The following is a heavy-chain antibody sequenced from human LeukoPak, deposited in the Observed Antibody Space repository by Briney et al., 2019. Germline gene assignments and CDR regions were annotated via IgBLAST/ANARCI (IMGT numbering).Heavy chain of an antibody. J-gene: IGHJ6*02. CDR1: GGSISNGVYF. CDR2: VSYSGSA. CDR3: ASRYCSSSSCLYYYYTMDV. D-gene: IGHD2-2*01. V-gene: IGHV4-31*03. Sequence: SQTLSLTCTVSGGSISNGVYFWSWIRQLPGKGLEWIGYVSYSGSAHYNPSLKSRVTISVDTSKNQFSLRLSSVTAADTAIYYCASRYCSSSSCLYYYYTMDVWGQGTTVTVSS.